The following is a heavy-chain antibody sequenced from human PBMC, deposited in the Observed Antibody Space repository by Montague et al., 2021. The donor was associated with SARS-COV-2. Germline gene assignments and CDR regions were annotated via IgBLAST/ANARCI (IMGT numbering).Heavy chain of an antibody. Sequence: SLRLSCAASGFTFTSYSMNWVRQAPDKGLEALSVISSDGSYKYYEDSVKGRFTISRDNSRNTLYLQMNSLRPEDTAVYYCARDLLRHKGGFDSWGQGTLVTVSS. V-gene: IGHV3-30-3*01. CDR3: ARDLLRHKGGFDS. D-gene: IGHD2/OR15-2a*01. CDR2: ISSDGSYK. J-gene: IGHJ4*02. CDR1: GFTFTSYS.